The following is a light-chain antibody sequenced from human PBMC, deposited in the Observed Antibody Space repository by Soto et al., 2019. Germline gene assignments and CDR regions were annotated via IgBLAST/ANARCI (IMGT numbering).Light chain of an antibody. Sequence: ETVLTQSPATLSLSPGERATLSCRTSQSVSSYLAWFQQKPGQPPRLLIYDASNRATGIPARFSGSGSGTDFTLTISSLEPEDFAVYYCQQRRNWPLTFGGGTKVEIK. CDR1: QSVSSY. CDR3: QQRRNWPLT. V-gene: IGKV3-11*01. CDR2: DAS. J-gene: IGKJ4*01.